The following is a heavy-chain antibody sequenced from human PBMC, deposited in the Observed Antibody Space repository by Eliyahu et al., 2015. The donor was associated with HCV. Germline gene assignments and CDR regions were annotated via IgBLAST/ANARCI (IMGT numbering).Heavy chain of an antibody. CDR2: IKSKTDGGTT. CDR1: GFTFGNAW. V-gene: IGHV3-15*01. CDR3: TTGGGRPDAFDI. J-gene: IGHJ3*02. Sequence: EVQLVESGGGLVKPGGSLRLSCAASGFTFGNAWMSWVRQAPGKGLEWVGRIKSKTDGGTTEYAAPVKGRFTISRDDSKNTLYRQMNSLKTEDTAVYYCTTGGGRPDAFDIWGQGTMVTVSS. D-gene: IGHD1-26*01.